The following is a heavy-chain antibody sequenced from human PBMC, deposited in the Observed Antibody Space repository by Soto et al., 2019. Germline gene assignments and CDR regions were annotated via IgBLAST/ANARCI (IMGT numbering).Heavy chain of an antibody. CDR2: INPSGGDT. V-gene: IGHV1-46*01. CDR3: ARGGCGGECSFDY. D-gene: IGHD2-21*01. CDR1: GYTFTSHY. Sequence: ASVKVSCKASGYTFTSHYIHCVRQAPGQGLEWMGIINPSGGDTTYAQQFQGRVTMTRDTSTRTVYMELSSLRSEDTAVYYCARGGCGGECSFDYWGQGTLVTVSS. J-gene: IGHJ4*02.